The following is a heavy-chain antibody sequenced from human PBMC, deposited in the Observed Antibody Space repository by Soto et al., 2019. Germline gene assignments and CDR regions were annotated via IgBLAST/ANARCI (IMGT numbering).Heavy chain of an antibody. CDR3: GGGGSGYDPVDY. V-gene: IGHV3-66*01. D-gene: IGHD5-12*01. CDR2: IYTGGST. Sequence: EVQLVESGGGLVQPGGSLRLSCAASGFTVSNNYIYWVRQAPGKGLGWVSIIYTGGSTYYADSVRGRFTIPRDNSKNTVDLQMNSLRSEETAGFYWGGGGSGYDPVDYWGQGTLVTVSS. J-gene: IGHJ4*02. CDR1: GFTVSNNY.